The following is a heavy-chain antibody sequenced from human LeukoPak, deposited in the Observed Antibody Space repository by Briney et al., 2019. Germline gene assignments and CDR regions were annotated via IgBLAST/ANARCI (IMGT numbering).Heavy chain of an antibody. CDR1: GISFSNYW. Sequence: GGSLRLSCAASGISFSNYWMTWIRQAPEKGLQWVANIKEDGSDKNYADSVKGRFTISRDNAKNLLYLQMNSLRAEDTAVYYCARDSETPYYDFWSGTPPHYDYWGQGTLVTVSS. D-gene: IGHD3-3*01. CDR2: IKEDGSDK. V-gene: IGHV3-7*01. CDR3: ARDSETPYYDFWSGTPPHYDY. J-gene: IGHJ4*02.